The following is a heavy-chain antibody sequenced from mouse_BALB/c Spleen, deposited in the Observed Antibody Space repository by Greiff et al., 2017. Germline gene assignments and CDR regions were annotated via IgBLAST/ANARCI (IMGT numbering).Heavy chain of an antibody. V-gene: IGHV2-9-2*01. J-gene: IGHJ1*01. Sequence: VHLVESGPGLVAPSQSLSITCTVSGFSLTSYDISWIRQPPGKGLEWLGVIWTGGGTNYNSAFMSRLSISKDNSKSQVFLKMNSLQTDDTAIYYCVRESRWYFDVWGAGTTVTVSS. CDR3: VRESRWYFDV. CDR1: GFSLTSYD. CDR2: IWTGGGT.